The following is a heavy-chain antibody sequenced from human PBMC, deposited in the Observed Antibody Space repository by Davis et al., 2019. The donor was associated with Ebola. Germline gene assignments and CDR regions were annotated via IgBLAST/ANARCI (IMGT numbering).Heavy chain of an antibody. CDR1: GFTFSSYA. D-gene: IGHD3-16*01. Sequence: GESLKISCAASGFTFSSYAMHWVRQAPGKGLEWVAVISYDGSNKYYADSVKGRFTISRDNSKNTLYLQMNSLRAEDTAVYYCAKGGALHYWGQGTLVTVSS. J-gene: IGHJ4*02. CDR2: ISYDGSNK. V-gene: IGHV3-30*04. CDR3: AKGGALHY.